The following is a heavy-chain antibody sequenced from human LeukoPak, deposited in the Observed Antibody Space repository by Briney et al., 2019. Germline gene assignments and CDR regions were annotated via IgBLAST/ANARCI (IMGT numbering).Heavy chain of an antibody. CDR2: IYYSGST. D-gene: IGHD1-1*01. CDR1: GGSISNSSYY. J-gene: IGHJ5*02. V-gene: IGHV4-39*01. Sequence: SETLSLTCTVSGGSISNSSYYWGWIRQPPGKGLEWIGTIYYSGSTYYNPSLKSRVTISVDTSKNQLSLKLSSVTAADTAVYYCARPVPSRLGWFDPWGQGTLVTASS. CDR3: ARPVPSRLGWFDP.